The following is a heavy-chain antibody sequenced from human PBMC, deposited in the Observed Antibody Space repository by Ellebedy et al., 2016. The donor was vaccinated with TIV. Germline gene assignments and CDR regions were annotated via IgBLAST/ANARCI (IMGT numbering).Heavy chain of an antibody. CDR1: GFTVNSNY. CDR2: IGGSGGGA. V-gene: IGHV3-23*01. D-gene: IGHD4-17*01. CDR3: AKPLRWYGDFDS. Sequence: GESLKISCAASGFTVNSNYMIWVRQAPGKGLEWVSAIGGSGGGAYYADSVKGRFTISRDNSKTTLYLQMNSLRAEDTAVYYCAKPLRWYGDFDSWGQGTLVTVSS. J-gene: IGHJ4*02.